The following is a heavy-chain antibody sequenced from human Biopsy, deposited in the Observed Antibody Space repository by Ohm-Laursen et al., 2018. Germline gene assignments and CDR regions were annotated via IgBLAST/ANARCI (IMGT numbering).Heavy chain of an antibody. CDR1: GGSLSSYS. D-gene: IGHD1-14*01. Sequence: SETLSLTWTVSGGSLSSYSWSWIRQPAGKGLEWIGQIYTSGITNYNPSLKSRVTMSVDTSKNKFSLRVSSVTAADTAVYYCARDRDRRGWFDPWGQGTTVIVSS. CDR3: ARDRDRRGWFDP. J-gene: IGHJ5*02. V-gene: IGHV4-4*07. CDR2: IYTSGIT.